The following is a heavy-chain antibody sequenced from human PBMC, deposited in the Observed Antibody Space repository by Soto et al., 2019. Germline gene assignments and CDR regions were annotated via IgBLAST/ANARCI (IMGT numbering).Heavy chain of an antibody. CDR1: GFNFENYA. CDR2: ISWNSGQL. CDR3: AKDKSTGEYSYYRYMDV. V-gene: IGHV3-9*01. D-gene: IGHD4-17*01. J-gene: IGHJ6*03. Sequence: EVLLVESGGGLVQPDRPLRLSCEASGFNFENYAMHWVRQAPGKGLEWVSAISWNSGQLDYAGSVRGRFTISRDNGKKSLYLEMNSLRPDDTALYFCAKDKSTGEYSYYRYMDVWGRGTTVIVSS.